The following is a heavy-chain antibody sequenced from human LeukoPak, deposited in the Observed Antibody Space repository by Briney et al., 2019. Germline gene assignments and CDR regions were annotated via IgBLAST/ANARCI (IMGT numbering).Heavy chain of an antibody. CDR2: ILYDGSNK. Sequence: TGGSLRLSCAASGFTFSSYAMHWVRQAPGKGLEWVAVILYDGSNKYYADSVKGRFTISRDNSKHTLYLQMNSLRGEDTAVYYCASGDSRGYSGYDPFDFWGQGTLVTVST. CDR1: GFTFSSYA. V-gene: IGHV3-30*04. CDR3: ASGDSRGYSGYDPFDF. D-gene: IGHD5-12*01. J-gene: IGHJ4*02.